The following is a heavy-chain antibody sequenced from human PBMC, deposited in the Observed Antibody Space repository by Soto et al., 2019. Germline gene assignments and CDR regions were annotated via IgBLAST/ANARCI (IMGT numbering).Heavy chain of an antibody. V-gene: IGHV4-34*01. J-gene: IGHJ1*01. CDR3: ASGVWSEYVALEYFQH. Sequence: PSETLSLTCAVYGGSFSGYYWSWIRQPPGKGLEWIGEINHSGSTNYNPSLKSRVTISVDTSKNQFSLKLSSVTAADTAVYYCASGVWSEYVALEYFQHWGQGTLVTVSS. CDR2: INHSGST. CDR1: GGSFSGYY. D-gene: IGHD3-3*01.